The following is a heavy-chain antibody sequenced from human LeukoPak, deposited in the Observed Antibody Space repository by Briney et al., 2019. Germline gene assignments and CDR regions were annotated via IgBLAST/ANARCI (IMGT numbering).Heavy chain of an antibody. CDR1: GYSISFGYY. Sequence: SETLSLTCTVSGYSISFGYYWAWIRQPPGKGLAWIGSIYLSGSSFYNPALKSRITISVDTSRNQFSLKLSSVTAADTAVYFCAREDYGDYGRYFDKWGQGTLVTVSS. CDR3: AREDYGDYGRYFDK. CDR2: IYLSGSS. D-gene: IGHD4-17*01. V-gene: IGHV4-38-2*02. J-gene: IGHJ4*02.